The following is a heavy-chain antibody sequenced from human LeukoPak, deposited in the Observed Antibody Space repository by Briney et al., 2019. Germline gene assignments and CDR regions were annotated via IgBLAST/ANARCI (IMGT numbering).Heavy chain of an antibody. CDR2: IRYDGSNK. D-gene: IGHD3-9*01. V-gene: IGHV3-30*02. CDR3: AKPVRGYFGMNNPQDY. J-gene: IGHJ4*02. Sequence: PGGSLRLSCAASGFTFSSYGMHWVRQAPGKGLEWVAFIRYDGSNKYYADSVKGRFTISRDNSKNTLYLQMNSLRAEDTAVYYCAKPVRGYFGMNNPQDYWGQGTLVTVSS. CDR1: GFTFSSYG.